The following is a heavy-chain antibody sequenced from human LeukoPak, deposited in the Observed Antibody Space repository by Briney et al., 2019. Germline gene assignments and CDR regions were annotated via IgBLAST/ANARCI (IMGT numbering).Heavy chain of an antibody. V-gene: IGHV1-2*02. CDR1: GYTFTGYY. D-gene: IGHD3-3*01. CDR3: ARGGYDFWSGYLALFNY. Sequence: ASVKVSCKASGYTFTGYYMHWVRQAPGQGLEWMGWINPNSGGTNYAQKFQGRVTMTRDTSISTAYMELSRLRSDDTAVYYCARGGYDFWSGYLALFNYWGQGTLVTVSS. CDR2: INPNSGGT. J-gene: IGHJ4*02.